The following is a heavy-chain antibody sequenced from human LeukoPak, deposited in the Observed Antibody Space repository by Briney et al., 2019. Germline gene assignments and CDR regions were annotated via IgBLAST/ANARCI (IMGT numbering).Heavy chain of an antibody. CDR1: GFTFSSYA. J-gene: IGHJ6*02. D-gene: IGHD2-2*01. CDR3: ARNIVVVPAAIRYYYYYGMDV. Sequence: LAGGSLRLSCAASGFTFSSYAMSWVRQAPGKGLEWVSAISGSGGSTYYADSVKGRFTISRDNSKNTLYLQMNSLRAEDTAVYYCARNIVVVPAAIRYYYYYGMDVWGQGTTVTVSS. V-gene: IGHV3-23*01. CDR2: ISGSGGST.